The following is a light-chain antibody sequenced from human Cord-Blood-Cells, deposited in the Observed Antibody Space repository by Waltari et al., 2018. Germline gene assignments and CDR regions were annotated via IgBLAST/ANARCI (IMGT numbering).Light chain of an antibody. J-gene: IGKJ2*01. V-gene: IGKV1-39*01. CDR3: QQSYSTPRT. CDR2: AAS. CDR1: QSISSY. Sequence: DIQMTQSPSSLSASVGDRVTITCRASQSISSYLNWYQQKPGKAPKLLIYAASSLQSGVPSRFSGSVSVTDFTLTISSLQPEDFATYYCQQSYSTPRTFGQGTKLEIK.